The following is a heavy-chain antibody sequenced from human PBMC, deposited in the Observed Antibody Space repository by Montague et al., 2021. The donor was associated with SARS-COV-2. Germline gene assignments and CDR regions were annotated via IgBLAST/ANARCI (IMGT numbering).Heavy chain of an antibody. CDR3: AKDWWIKIAAPEYFDY. J-gene: IGHJ4*02. Sequence: SLRLSCPASGFTFSNYGIHWVRQAPGKGLEWVAVISYDGSNKYYADSVKGRFTISRDNSKNTLYLQMNSLRTEDTAVYYCAKDWWIKIAAPEYFDYWGQGTLVTVSS. CDR1: GFTFSNYG. D-gene: IGHD6-25*01. V-gene: IGHV3-30*18. CDR2: ISYDGSNK.